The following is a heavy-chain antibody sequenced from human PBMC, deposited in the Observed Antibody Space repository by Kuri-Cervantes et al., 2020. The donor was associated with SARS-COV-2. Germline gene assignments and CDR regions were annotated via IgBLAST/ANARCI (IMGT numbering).Heavy chain of an antibody. CDR1: GYTFTSYG. D-gene: IGHD3-22*01. J-gene: IGHJ3*02. Sequence: ASVKVSCKASGYTFTSYGISWVRQAPGQGLEWMGWISAYNGNTNYAQKLQGRVTMTTDTSTSTAYMELSSLRSEDTAVYYCARGLFNAMIVDDAFDIWGQGTMVTVSS. CDR2: ISAYNGNT. CDR3: ARGLFNAMIVDDAFDI. V-gene: IGHV1-18*01.